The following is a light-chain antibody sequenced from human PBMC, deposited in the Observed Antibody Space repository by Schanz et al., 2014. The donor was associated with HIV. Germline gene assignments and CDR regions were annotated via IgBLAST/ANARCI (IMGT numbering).Light chain of an antibody. V-gene: IGLV1-44*01. CDR3: AAWDEGLNGLV. CDR2: TNS. CDR1: NANIGSNT. Sequence: QSVLTQPPSVSGAPGQRVTISCSGTNANIGSNTVNWYRQFPGTAPKVVIYTNSQRPSGVPDRFSGSKSGTSASLAISGLQSEDESDYYCAAWDEGLNGLVFGTGTKLTVL. J-gene: IGLJ1*01.